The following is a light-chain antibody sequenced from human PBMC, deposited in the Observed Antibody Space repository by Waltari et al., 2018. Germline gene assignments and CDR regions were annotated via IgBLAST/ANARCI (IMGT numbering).Light chain of an antibody. J-gene: IGLJ2*01. CDR2: EVS. CDR3: SSYTISSTVV. Sequence: QSALTQPASVSGSPGQSITRCCTRTSGAVGRYHYVSWYQQHPGKAPKLMIYEVSNRPSGVSNRFSGSKAGNTASLTISGLQAEDEADYYCSSYTISSTVVFGGGTKLTVL. V-gene: IGLV2-14*01. CDR1: SGAVGRYHY.